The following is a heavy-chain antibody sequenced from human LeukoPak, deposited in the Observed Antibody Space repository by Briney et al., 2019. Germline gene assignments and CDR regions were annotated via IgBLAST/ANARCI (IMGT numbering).Heavy chain of an antibody. D-gene: IGHD1-26*01. CDR1: GYTFTGYY. CDR2: INPNSGGT. Sequence: GASVKVSCKASGYTFTGYYIHWVRQAPGQGLEWMRWINPNSGGTNYAQKFQGRVTMTRDTSISTAYMELSRLRSDDTAVYYCARDQALGGSYTPLVYFDYWGQGTLVTVSS. CDR3: ARDQALGGSYTPLVYFDY. V-gene: IGHV1-2*02. J-gene: IGHJ4*02.